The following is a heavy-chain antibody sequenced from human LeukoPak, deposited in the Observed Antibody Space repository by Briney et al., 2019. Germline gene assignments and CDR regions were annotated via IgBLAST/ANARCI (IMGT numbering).Heavy chain of an antibody. D-gene: IGHD3-22*01. CDR3: ARDQTMNAFDI. V-gene: IGHV4-59*01. CDR1: GGSISGYY. CDR2: IYYSGST. J-gene: IGHJ3*02. Sequence: SETLSLTCTVSGGSISGYYWSWMRQPPGRGLEWIGYIYYSGSTDYNPSLKSRVTISVDTSKNQFSLKLSSVTAADTAVYYCARDQTMNAFDIWGQGQWSPSPQ.